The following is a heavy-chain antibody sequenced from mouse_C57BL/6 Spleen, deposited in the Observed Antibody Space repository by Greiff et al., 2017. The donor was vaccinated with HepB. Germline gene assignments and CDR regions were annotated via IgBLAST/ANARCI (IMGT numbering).Heavy chain of an antibody. CDR1: GYTFTSYW. CDR2: IDPSDSET. CDR3: AGGRTYYGNDAGFAY. D-gene: IGHD2-9*01. Sequence: VQLQQPGAELVRPGSSVKLSCKASGYTFTSYWMHWVKQRPIQGLEWIGNIDPSDSETHYNQKFKDKATLTVDKSSSTAYMQLSSLTSEDSAVYYCAGGRTYYGNDAGFAYWGQGTLVTVSA. V-gene: IGHV1-52*01. J-gene: IGHJ3*01.